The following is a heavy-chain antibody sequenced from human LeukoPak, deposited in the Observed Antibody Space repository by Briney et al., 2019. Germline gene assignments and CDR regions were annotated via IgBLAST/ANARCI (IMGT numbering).Heavy chain of an antibody. CDR1: GDSISSRSYY. D-gene: IGHD3-22*01. J-gene: IGHJ4*02. CDR3: ARDRYYEPLDY. V-gene: IGHV4-39*07. Sequence: SETPSLTCTVSGDSISSRSYYWGWIRQPPGQGLEWIGHISYTGSTYYNPSLKTRLTISVDTSKKQFSLQLRSVTGAHTAVYFCARDRYYEPLDYWGQRTLVTVST. CDR2: ISYTGST.